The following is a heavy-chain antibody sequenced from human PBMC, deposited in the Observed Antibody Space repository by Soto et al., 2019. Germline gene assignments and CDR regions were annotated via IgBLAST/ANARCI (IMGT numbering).Heavy chain of an antibody. J-gene: IGHJ6*02. CDR2: IYWDDDK. D-gene: IGHD3-3*01. Sequence: QITLKESGPTLVKPTQTLTLTCTFSGFSLDTSGVGVAWIRQPPGKALEWLTLIYWDDDKRYSPSLRSRLTITKDTSENRVVLTMTNMDPVDTATYYCSPMESRVASYGLDVWGQGTTVTVSS. CDR1: GFSLDTSGVG. CDR3: SPMESRVASYGLDV. V-gene: IGHV2-5*02.